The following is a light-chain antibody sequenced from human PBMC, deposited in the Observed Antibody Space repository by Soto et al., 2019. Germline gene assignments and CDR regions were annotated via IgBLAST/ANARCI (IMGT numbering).Light chain of an antibody. CDR1: QSISTY. J-gene: IGKJ2*01. CDR3: QQSYSIPPYT. V-gene: IGKV1-39*01. CDR2: AAS. Sequence: DIQMTQSPSSLSASVGDKVTITCRASQSISTYLNWYQQKPGKAPKLLIFAASSLQSGVPSRFSGSGSGTDFTLTISGLQHEDFSTHYCQQSYSIPPYTFGQGTKLGIK.